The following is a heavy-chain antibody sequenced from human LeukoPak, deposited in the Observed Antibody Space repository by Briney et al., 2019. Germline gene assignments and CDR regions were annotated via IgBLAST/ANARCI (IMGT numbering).Heavy chain of an antibody. D-gene: IGHD6-13*01. J-gene: IGHJ4*02. CDR1: GDSFSSNTPA. CDR3: ARQQRGAFDY. V-gene: IGHV6-1*01. Sequence: SQTLSLTCAISGDSFSSNTPAWNWIRQSPSRGLEWLGRTYYRSKWYNDYAVSVRSRITINPDTAKNQFSLQLNSVTPEDTAVYYCARQQRGAFDYWGQGTLVTVPS. CDR2: TYYRSKWYN.